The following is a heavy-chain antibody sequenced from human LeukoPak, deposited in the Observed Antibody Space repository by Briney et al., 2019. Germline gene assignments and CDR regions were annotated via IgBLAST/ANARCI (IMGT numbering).Heavy chain of an antibody. V-gene: IGHV3-11*01. J-gene: IGHJ4*02. CDR2: ISRGGNSK. CDR3: ARDQFLDS. CDR1: GFRFSDYY. Sequence: GGSLRLSCSASGFRFSDYYMSWIRQAPGKGLEWVSSISRGGNSKYSADSVKGRFTISRDNAKNSLDLQMDSLRPEDTAVYYCARDQFLDSWGQGTLVTVSS.